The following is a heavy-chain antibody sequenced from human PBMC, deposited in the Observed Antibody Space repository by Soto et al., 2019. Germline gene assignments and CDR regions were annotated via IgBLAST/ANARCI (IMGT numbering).Heavy chain of an antibody. Sequence: GGSLRLSCAASGFTFSSYGMHWVRQAPGKGLEWVAVISYDGSNKYYADSVKGRFTISRDNSKNTLYLQMNSLRAEDTAVYYCANALGYDSRNYYYYYGMDVWGQGTTVTVSS. V-gene: IGHV3-30*18. CDR2: ISYDGSNK. CDR3: ANALGYDSRNYYYYYGMDV. D-gene: IGHD3-22*01. CDR1: GFTFSSYG. J-gene: IGHJ6*02.